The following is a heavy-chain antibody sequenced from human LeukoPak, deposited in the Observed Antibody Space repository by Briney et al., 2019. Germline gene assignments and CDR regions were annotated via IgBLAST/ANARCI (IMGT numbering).Heavy chain of an antibody. J-gene: IGHJ4*02. V-gene: IGHV3-7*05. Sequence: GGSLRLSCAASGFTSSNYWMSWVRQAPGKGLEWVVNINQGGSEKYYLNSVKGRFTISRDNAKNSLYLQMNSLRTDDTAIYYCVRDGSGYDYRGQGTLVTVSS. D-gene: IGHD6-19*01. CDR3: VRDGSGYDY. CDR1: GFTSSNYW. CDR2: INQGGSEK.